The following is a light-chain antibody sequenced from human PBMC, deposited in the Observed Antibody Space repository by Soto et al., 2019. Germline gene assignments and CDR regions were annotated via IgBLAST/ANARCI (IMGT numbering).Light chain of an antibody. CDR2: GAS. Sequence: EIVLTQSPGTLSLSPGERATLSCRASQRVSSSDLAWYQQKPGQAPRLLIYGASSRATGIPDRFSGSGSETDYTLTISGLEPEDSAAYYCQRHGATFGQGTKVEIK. V-gene: IGKV3-20*01. J-gene: IGKJ1*01. CDR3: QRHGAT. CDR1: QRVSSSD.